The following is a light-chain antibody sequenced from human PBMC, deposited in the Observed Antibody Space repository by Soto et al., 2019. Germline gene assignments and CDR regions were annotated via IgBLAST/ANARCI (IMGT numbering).Light chain of an antibody. CDR3: QQYNNWPPRT. J-gene: IGKJ1*01. CDR2: GAS. CDR1: QSVSSN. Sequence: EIVMTQSPATLSVSPGERATLSCRASQSVSSNLAWYQQKPGQAPRLLIYGASTRATGSPARFSGSGSGTEFTLTLSSLQSEDFAVYYCQQYNNWPPRTFGQGTKVEIK. V-gene: IGKV3-15*01.